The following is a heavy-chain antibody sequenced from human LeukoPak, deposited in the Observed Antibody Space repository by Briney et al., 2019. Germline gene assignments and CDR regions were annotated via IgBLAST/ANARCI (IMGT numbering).Heavy chain of an antibody. CDR1: GFTFDDYG. V-gene: IGHV3-20*04. Sequence: GGSLRLSCAASGFTFDDYGMSWVRQVPGRGLEWICGINWNSGVTGYADSVKGRFTISRDNAKNSVYLQMNSLRNEDTAVYYCARGVGTVAFHDWFDPWGQGTLVSVSS. D-gene: IGHD4-23*01. CDR3: ARGVGTVAFHDWFDP. J-gene: IGHJ5*02. CDR2: INWNSGVT.